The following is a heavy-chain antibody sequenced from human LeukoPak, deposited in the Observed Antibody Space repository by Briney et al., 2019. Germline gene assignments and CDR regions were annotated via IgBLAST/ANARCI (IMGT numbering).Heavy chain of an antibody. CDR2: INPNSGGT. J-gene: IGHJ5*02. D-gene: IGHD2-2*01. V-gene: IGHV1-2*02. CDR3: ARDRKARGYCSSTSCVKNWFDP. CDR1: GYTFTGYY. Sequence: ASVKVSCKASGYTFTGYYMHWVRQAPGQGLEWMGWINPNSGGTNYAQKFQGRVTMTRDTSISTAYMELSRLRSDDTAAYYCARDRKARGYCSSTSCVKNWFDPWGQGTLVTVSS.